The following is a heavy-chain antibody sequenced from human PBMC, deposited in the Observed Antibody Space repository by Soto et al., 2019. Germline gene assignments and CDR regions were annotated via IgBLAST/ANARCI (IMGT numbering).Heavy chain of an antibody. V-gene: IGHV3-23*01. CDR2: ISGSGFKK. J-gene: IGHJ5*02. Sequence: GGSLILSCAASGFIFENFGMSWVRQAPGKGLEWISSISGSGFKKYYADSVKGRFTISRDNSKSTVYLELNNLSAEDTAVYHCAKNQGVELVPLATVDWFDPWGQGSVVTVS. CDR1: GFIFENFG. D-gene: IGHD1-26*01. CDR3: AKNQGVELVPLATVDWFDP.